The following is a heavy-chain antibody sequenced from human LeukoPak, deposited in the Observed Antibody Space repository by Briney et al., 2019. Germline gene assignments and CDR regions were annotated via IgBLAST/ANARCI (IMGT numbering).Heavy chain of an antibody. CDR1: GYTFTSYD. V-gene: IGHV1-8*01. CDR2: MNPNSGNT. CDR3: ARGPPLYSSGWYIDY. Sequence: EASVKVSCKASGYTFTSYDINWVRPATGQGLAWMGWMNPNSGNTGYAQKFQGRVTMTRNTSISTAYMELSSLRSEDTAVYYCARGPPLYSSGWYIDYWGQGTLVTVSS. D-gene: IGHD6-19*01. J-gene: IGHJ4*02.